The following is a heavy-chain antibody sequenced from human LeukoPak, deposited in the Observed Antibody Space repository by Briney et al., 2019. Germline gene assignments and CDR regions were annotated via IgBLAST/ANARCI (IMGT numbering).Heavy chain of an antibody. Sequence: PGGSLRLSCAASRFTFNIYSMNWVRQAPGKGPEWVSSISSGSSYIYYADSVKGRFTISRDNAKNSLYLQMNSLRAEDTAVYYCARGLGLRTGNWYYNVWGRETLVTVSS. V-gene: IGHV3-21*01. CDR1: RFTFNIYS. J-gene: IGHJ2*01. CDR2: ISSGSSYI. CDR3: ARGLGLRTGNWYYNV. D-gene: IGHD1-1*01.